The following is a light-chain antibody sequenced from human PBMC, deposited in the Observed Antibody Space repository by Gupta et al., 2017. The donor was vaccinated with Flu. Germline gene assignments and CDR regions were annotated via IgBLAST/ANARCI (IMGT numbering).Light chain of an antibody. CDR3: GTWDSSLSAV. Sequence: QSVLMQPPSVSAAPGQKVTISCSGSSSNIGNNYVSWYQQLPGTAPKLLIYENNKRPSGIPDRFSGSKSGTSATLGITGLQTGDEADYYCGTWDSSLSAVFGGGTKLTVL. CDR2: ENN. CDR1: SSNIGNNY. V-gene: IGLV1-51*02. J-gene: IGLJ2*01.